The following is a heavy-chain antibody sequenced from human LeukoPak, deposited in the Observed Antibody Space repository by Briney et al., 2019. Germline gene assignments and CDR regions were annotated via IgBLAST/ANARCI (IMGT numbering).Heavy chain of an antibody. J-gene: IGHJ4*02. CDR1: GGTFSSYA. V-gene: IGHV1-69*04. CDR2: IIPILGIA. CDR3: AKSRIWLPLPDY. Sequence: WASVKVSCKASGGTFSSYATSWVRQAPGQGLEWMGRIIPILGIANYAQKFQGRVTITADKSTSTAYMELSSLRADDTAVYYCAKSRIWLPLPDYWGQGTLVTVSS. D-gene: IGHD5-18*01.